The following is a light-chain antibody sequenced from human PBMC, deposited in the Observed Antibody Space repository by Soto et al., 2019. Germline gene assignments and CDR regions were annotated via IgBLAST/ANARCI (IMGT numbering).Light chain of an antibody. CDR3: QQYDSYSQYT. J-gene: IGKJ2*01. V-gene: IGKV1-5*03. CDR1: QSISYW. CDR2: KAS. Sequence: DIQMTQSPSTLSASVGDRVTITCRASQSISYWLAWYQQKPGRAPKLLIFKASNLEGGVPSRFSGSGSGTEFTLTISSLQPDDFATYYCQQYDSYSQYTFGQGTKLEIK.